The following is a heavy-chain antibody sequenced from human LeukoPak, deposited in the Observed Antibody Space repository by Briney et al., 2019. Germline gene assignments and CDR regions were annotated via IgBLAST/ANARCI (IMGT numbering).Heavy chain of an antibody. CDR1: GYTFTGYY. J-gene: IGHJ6*02. CDR3: ARGSVGQWLAEYAPCMDV. D-gene: IGHD6-19*01. CDR2: INPNSGGT. Sequence: GATVKVSCKASGYTFTGYYMHWVRQAPGQGLEWMGWINPNSGGTNYAQKFQGRVTMTRDTSISTAYMELSRLRSDDTAVYYCARGSVGQWLAEYAPCMDVWGQGTTVAVSS. V-gene: IGHV1-2*02.